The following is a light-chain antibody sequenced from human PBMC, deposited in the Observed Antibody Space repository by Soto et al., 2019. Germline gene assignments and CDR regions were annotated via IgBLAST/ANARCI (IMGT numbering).Light chain of an antibody. Sequence: VLTQSPAAVSLSPGERATLSCRASESVSTFLAWYQQKPGQAPRLLIYEASSRATGIPARFSGGGSGTVFTLTISRLEPEDFAVYYCQQRSNWPWPFGQGTKVDIK. CDR1: ESVSTF. V-gene: IGKV3-11*01. J-gene: IGKJ1*01. CDR2: EAS. CDR3: QQRSNWPWP.